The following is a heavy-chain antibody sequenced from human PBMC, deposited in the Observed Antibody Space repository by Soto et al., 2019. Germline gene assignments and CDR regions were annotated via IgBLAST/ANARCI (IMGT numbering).Heavy chain of an antibody. CDR2: ISYDGSNK. CDR1: GVTCRGYT. Sequence: SLSLSCAAPGVTCRGYTMQVDRPAPSKGLEGVAVISYDGSNKYYADSVKGRFTISRDNSKNTLYLKMNILRAEDTAVSYCEHYITLGGQGNPVNVSA. J-gene: IGHJ4*02. V-gene: IGHV3-30-3*01. D-gene: IGHD2-2*02. CDR3: EHYITL.